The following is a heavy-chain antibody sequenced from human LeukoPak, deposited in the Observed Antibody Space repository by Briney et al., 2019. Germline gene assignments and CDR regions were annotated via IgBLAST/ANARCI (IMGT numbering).Heavy chain of an antibody. CDR3: AKAWTY. J-gene: IGHJ4*02. CDR1: AFTFSTYA. V-gene: IGHV3-30-3*01. Sequence: GGSLRLSCAASAFTFSTYAMHWVRQAPGKGLEWVAVISYDGSNKYYADSVKGRFTISRDNSKNTLYLQMNSLRAEGTAVYYCAKAWTYWGQGTLVTVSS. D-gene: IGHD1-1*01. CDR2: ISYDGSNK.